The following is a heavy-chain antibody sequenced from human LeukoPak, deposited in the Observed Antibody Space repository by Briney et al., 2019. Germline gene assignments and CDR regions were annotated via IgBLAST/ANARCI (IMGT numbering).Heavy chain of an antibody. CDR3: ARDAGERWTIHFDY. D-gene: IGHD4-23*01. Sequence: GGSLRLSCAGSGFTVSSNYMSWVRQARGKGLEWVSFIYSGGNTYYADSVQGRFTISRDSSKDTLYLQMNSLRPEDTAVYYCARDAGERWTIHFDYWGQGTLVTVSS. CDR1: GFTVSSNY. V-gene: IGHV3-53*01. J-gene: IGHJ4*02. CDR2: IYSGGNT.